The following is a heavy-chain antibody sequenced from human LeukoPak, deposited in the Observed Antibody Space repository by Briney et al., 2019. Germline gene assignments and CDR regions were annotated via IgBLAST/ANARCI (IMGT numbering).Heavy chain of an antibody. CDR2: IYHSGST. CDR3: ARDGRYCCTTSCQGWFDP. CDR1: GGSISSGGYY. V-gene: IGHV4-31*03. J-gene: IGHJ5*02. D-gene: IGHD2-2*01. Sequence: SETLSLTCSVSGGSISSGGYYWNWIRQHPGKGLEWIGYIYHSGSTNYNPSLKSRVTISVDTSKNQFSLKLNSVTAADTAVYYCARDGRYCCTTSCQGWFDPWGQGTLVTVSS.